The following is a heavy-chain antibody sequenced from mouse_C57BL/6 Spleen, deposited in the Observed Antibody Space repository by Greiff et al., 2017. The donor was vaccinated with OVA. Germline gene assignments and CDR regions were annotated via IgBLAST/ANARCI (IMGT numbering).Heavy chain of an antibody. CDR3: AKGWLLPYYFDY. J-gene: IGHJ2*01. D-gene: IGHD2-3*01. V-gene: IGHV1-82*01. Sequence: VQLQQSGPELVKPGASVKISCKASGYAFSSSWMNWVKQRPGKGLEWIGRIYPGDGDTNYNGKFKGKATLTADKSSSTAYMQLSSLTSEDAAVYFCAKGWLLPYYFDYWGQGTTLTVSS. CDR1: GYAFSSSW. CDR2: IYPGDGDT.